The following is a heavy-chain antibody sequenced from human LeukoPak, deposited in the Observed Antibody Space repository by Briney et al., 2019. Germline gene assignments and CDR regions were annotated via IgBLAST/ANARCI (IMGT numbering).Heavy chain of an antibody. J-gene: IGHJ4*02. CDR3: ARGDYDSSYYFDY. V-gene: IGHV4-34*01. D-gene: IGHD3-22*01. CDR2: INHSGST. CDR1: GGSFSGYY. Sequence: SETLSLTCAVYGGSFSGYYWSWIRQPPGKGLERIGEINHSGSTNYNPSLKSRVTISVDTSKNQFSLKLSSVTAADTAVYYCARGDYDSSYYFDYWGQGTLVTVSS.